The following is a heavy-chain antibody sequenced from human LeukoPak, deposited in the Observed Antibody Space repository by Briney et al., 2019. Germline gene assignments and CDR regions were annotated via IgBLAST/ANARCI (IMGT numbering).Heavy chain of an antibody. CDR3: ARQEARNYYYEGLDY. J-gene: IGHJ4*02. CDR1: GFRFSGYA. Sequence: GRSLRLSCVGSGFRFSGYAIHWVRQAPGKGLEWVALIAYNGGRKDYADSVEGRFTIDRDNSKNTVYLQMNSLRPDDTAIYFCARQEARNYYYEGLDYWGQRNLVTVSS. CDR2: IAYNGGRK. D-gene: IGHD3-22*01. V-gene: IGHV3-30*04.